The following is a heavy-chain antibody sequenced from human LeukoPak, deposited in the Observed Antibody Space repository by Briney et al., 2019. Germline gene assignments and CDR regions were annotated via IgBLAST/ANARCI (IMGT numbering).Heavy chain of an antibody. V-gene: IGHV4-61*02. CDR2: MDTSGYT. CDR3: ARDHSGYFPAFDY. D-gene: IGHD3-22*01. Sequence: SETLSLTCTVSGGSITSGNYYWNWIRQPAGKGLEWIGRMDTSGYTNYNPSLKSRVTISVDTSKNQFSLRLSSVTAADTAVYYCARDHSGYFPAFDYWGQGALVTVSS. CDR1: GGSITSGNYY. J-gene: IGHJ4*02.